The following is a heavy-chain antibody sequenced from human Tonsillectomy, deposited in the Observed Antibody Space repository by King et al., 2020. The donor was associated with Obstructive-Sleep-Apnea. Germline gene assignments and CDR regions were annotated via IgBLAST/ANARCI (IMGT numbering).Heavy chain of an antibody. CDR1: GFTFNSYW. CDR2: IKQDGSET. Sequence: GQLVQSGGGLVQPGGSLRLSCAASGFTFNSYWMSWVRQAPGKGLEWVANIKQDGSETYYVDSVKGRFTISRDNAKSSLYLQMNSLRAEDTAMYYCAKCTSTSCYYYGMDVWGQGTTVTVSS. D-gene: IGHD2-2*01. J-gene: IGHJ6*02. CDR3: AKCTSTSCYYYGMDV. V-gene: IGHV3-7*01.